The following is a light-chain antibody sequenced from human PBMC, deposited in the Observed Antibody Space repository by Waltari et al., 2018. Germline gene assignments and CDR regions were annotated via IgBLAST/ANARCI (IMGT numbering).Light chain of an antibody. CDR1: SSNIGSNT. Sequence: QSVLTQPPSASGTPGQGVTISCSGSSSNIGSNTVNWYQQLPGTAPNLVIVSNNQLPSGVPVRFSGSKSGASASLAISGLQSEDEADYYCAAWDDSLNGVVFGGGTKLTVL. J-gene: IGLJ2*01. CDR2: SNN. CDR3: AAWDDSLNGVV. V-gene: IGLV1-44*01.